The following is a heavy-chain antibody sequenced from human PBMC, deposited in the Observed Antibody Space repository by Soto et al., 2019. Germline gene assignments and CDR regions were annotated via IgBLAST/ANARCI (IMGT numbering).Heavy chain of an antibody. D-gene: IGHD2-21*02. Sequence: QVQLQESGPGLVKPSETLSLTCTVSGGSVSNDSYYWSWIRQPPGKGLEWIGYIYYSGSTKYNPSLKSRVTXPXDXXKTQFSPKLSSVTAADTAVYYCARAPGWGVVTPKWDNWFDPWGQGTLVTVSS. J-gene: IGHJ5*02. V-gene: IGHV4-61*01. CDR1: GGSVSNDSYY. CDR2: IYYSGST. CDR3: ARAPGWGVVTPKWDNWFDP.